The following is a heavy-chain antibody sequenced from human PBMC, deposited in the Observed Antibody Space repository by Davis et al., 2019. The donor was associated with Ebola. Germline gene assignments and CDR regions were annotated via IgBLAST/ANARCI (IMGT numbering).Heavy chain of an antibody. CDR1: GFTFSSYA. J-gene: IGHJ4*02. CDR2: ISSSGGST. Sequence: GESLKISCAASGFTFSSYAMRWVRQAPGKGLEWVSTISSSGGSTYYADSVKGRFTISRDNSKNTLYLQINSLRAEDTAVYYCAKCPYYDFWSGRKDFFDSWGQGSLVTVSS. V-gene: IGHV3-23*01. D-gene: IGHD3-3*01. CDR3: AKCPYYDFWSGRKDFFDS.